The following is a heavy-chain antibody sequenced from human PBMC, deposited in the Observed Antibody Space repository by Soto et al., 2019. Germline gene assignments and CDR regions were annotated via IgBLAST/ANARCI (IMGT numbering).Heavy chain of an antibody. CDR3: ARGLTRSIAARRCRFDP. CDR1: GGSFSGYY. V-gene: IGHV4-34*01. CDR2: INHSGST. D-gene: IGHD6-6*01. Sequence: QVQLQQWGAGLLKPSETLSLTCAVYGGSFSGYYWSWIRQPPGKGLEWIGEINHSGSTNYNPSLKSRVTISVDTSKNQFSLKLSSVTAADTAVYYCARGLTRSIAARRCRFDPWGQGTLVTVSS. J-gene: IGHJ5*02.